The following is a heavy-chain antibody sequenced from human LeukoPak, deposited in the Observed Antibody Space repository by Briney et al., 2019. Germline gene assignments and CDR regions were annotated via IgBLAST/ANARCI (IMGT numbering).Heavy chain of an antibody. D-gene: IGHD4-17*01. V-gene: IGHV3-15*07. Sequence: PGGSLRLSCAASGFTFSNAWMNWVRQAPGKGLEWVGRIKSKTDGGTTDYAAPVKGRFTISRDDSKNTLYLQMNSLKTEDTAVYYCTTIDDYGDYFQFDWGQGTLVTVSS. CDR2: IKSKTDGGTT. CDR3: TTIDDYGDYFQFD. J-gene: IGHJ4*02. CDR1: GFTFSNAW.